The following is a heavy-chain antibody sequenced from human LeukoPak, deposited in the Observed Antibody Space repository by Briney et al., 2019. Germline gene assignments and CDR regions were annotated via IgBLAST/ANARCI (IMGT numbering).Heavy chain of an antibody. D-gene: IGHD2-2*01. J-gene: IGHJ6*03. V-gene: IGHV3-33*06. Sequence: GGSLRLSCAASGFTFSSYGMHWVRQAPGKGLEWVAVIWYDGSNKYYADSVKGRFTISRDNSKNTLYLQMDSLRAEDTAVYYCAKAGYCSSTSCYYYYYYMDVWGKGTTVTVSS. CDR3: AKAGYCSSTSCYYYYYYMDV. CDR2: IWYDGSNK. CDR1: GFTFSSYG.